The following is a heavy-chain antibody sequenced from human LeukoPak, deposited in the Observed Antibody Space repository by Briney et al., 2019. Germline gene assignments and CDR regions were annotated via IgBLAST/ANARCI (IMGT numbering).Heavy chain of an antibody. CDR3: ARQIASAGTADFDF. CDR1: GGSISRYY. Sequence: SETLSLTCTVSGGSISRYYWSWIRQPAGKGLEWIGRIYSTGRTNYKSSLKRRVTMSVVTSKNQFSLRLGSVTAADTGVYYCARQIASAGTADFDFWGQGALVTVSS. CDR2: IYSTGRT. D-gene: IGHD6-13*01. J-gene: IGHJ4*02. V-gene: IGHV4-4*07.